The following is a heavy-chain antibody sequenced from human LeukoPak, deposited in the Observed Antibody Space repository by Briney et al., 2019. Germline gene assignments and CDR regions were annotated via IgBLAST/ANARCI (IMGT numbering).Heavy chain of an antibody. CDR1: GYNFTTYW. V-gene: IGHV5-51*01. CDR2: IYPGDSES. Sequence: GESLKISCKGSGYNFTTYWIGWVRQMPGKGLEWMGIIYPGDSESRNSPSFQGQVTISADKSISTAYLQWSSLKASDTAMYYCARRGYDSSGYREAFDIWGQGTMVTVSS. CDR3: ARRGYDSSGYREAFDI. J-gene: IGHJ3*02. D-gene: IGHD3-22*01.